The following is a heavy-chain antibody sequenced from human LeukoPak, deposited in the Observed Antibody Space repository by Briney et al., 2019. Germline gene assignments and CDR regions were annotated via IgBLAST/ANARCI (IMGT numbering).Heavy chain of an antibody. J-gene: IGHJ4*02. CDR1: GGSISSGGYY. CDR2: ICYSGST. CDR3: ARVDPRQQGGA. Sequence: SETLFLTCTVSGGSISSGGYYWSWFRQHPGKGLEWIGYICYSGSTYYNPYLKSRVTISVDTTKNQFSLKLSSVTAADTAVYCCARVDPRQQGGAWGQGTLVTVSS. V-gene: IGHV4-31*03. D-gene: IGHD3-16*01.